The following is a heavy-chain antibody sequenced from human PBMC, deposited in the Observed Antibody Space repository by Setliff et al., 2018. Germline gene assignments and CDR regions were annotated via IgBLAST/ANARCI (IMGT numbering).Heavy chain of an antibody. D-gene: IGHD4-4*01. V-gene: IGHV1-18*01. J-gene: IGHJ3*01. CDR3: ATDHYNRFDV. Sequence: PSVKVSCKASGYNFISYGISWVRQAPGQGLEWMGWISPANGNTNYIQRFQDRVTMTIDTSTSTIYMELRSLRSDDTAVYYCATDHYNRFDVWGQGTMVTVSS. CDR2: ISPANGNT. CDR1: GYNFISYG.